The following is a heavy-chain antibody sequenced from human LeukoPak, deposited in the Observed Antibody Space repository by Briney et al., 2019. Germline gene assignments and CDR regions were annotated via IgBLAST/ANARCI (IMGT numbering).Heavy chain of an antibody. CDR1: GGSISSYY. CDR2: IYYSGST. Sequence: PSETLSLTCTVSGGSISSYYWSWIPQPPGKGLEWIGYIYYSGSTNYNPSLKSRVTISVDTSKNQFSLKLSSVTAADTVVYYCARGITGTTVDYWGQGTLVTVSS. V-gene: IGHV4-59*01. D-gene: IGHD1-14*01. CDR3: ARGITGTTVDY. J-gene: IGHJ4*02.